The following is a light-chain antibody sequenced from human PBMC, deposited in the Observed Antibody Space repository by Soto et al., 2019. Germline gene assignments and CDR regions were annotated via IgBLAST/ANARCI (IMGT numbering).Light chain of an antibody. V-gene: IGKV3-20*01. Sequence: EIVLTQSPGTLSLSPGERATLSCRASQSVSSSYLAWYQQKPGQAPRLLIYGASSRATGIPDRFSGSGSGTDFTLTISRLEPEDFAVYYCQQYGSTPQFTFGGGTKVDIK. CDR1: QSVSSSY. CDR2: GAS. J-gene: IGKJ4*01. CDR3: QQYGSTPQFT.